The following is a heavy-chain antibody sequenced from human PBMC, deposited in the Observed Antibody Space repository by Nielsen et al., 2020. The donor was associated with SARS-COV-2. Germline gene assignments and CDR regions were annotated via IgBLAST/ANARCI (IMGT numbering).Heavy chain of an antibody. Sequence: GESLKISCAASGFTFSSYSMNWVRQAPGKGLEWVAVISYDGSNKYYADSVKGRFTISRDNSKNTLYLQMNSLRAEDTAVYYCAKEPSSWYRWGLYYFDYWGQGTLVTVSS. CDR1: GFTFSSYS. D-gene: IGHD6-13*01. J-gene: IGHJ4*02. CDR2: ISYDGSNK. CDR3: AKEPSSWYRWGLYYFDY. V-gene: IGHV3-30*18.